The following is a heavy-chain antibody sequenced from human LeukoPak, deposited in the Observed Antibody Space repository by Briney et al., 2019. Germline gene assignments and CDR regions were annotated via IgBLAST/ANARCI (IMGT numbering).Heavy chain of an antibody. CDR1: GFTFRNYV. CDR3: AKDLETHDTSAC. Sequence: GGSLRLSCAASGFTFRNYVIHWVRQAPGKGLEWVSVVYSGGNTYYADSVEGRFTISRDNSKNTLYLQMNSLRVEDTAVYYCAKDLETHDTSACWGQGTLVTVSS. J-gene: IGHJ4*02. V-gene: IGHV3-53*01. CDR2: VYSGGNT. D-gene: IGHD3-22*01.